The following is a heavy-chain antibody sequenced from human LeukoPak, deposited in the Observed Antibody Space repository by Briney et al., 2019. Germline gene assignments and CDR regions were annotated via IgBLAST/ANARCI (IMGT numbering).Heavy chain of an antibody. Sequence: GASVKVFCKASGYTFTSYGISWVRQAPGQGLEWMGWISAYNGNTNYAQKLQGRVTMTTDTSTSTAYMELRSLRSDDTAVYYCARDELGSGDYYGSGSYYNPLDYWGQGTLVTVSS. J-gene: IGHJ4*02. D-gene: IGHD3-10*01. CDR3: ARDELGSGDYYGSGSYYNPLDY. CDR1: GYTFTSYG. V-gene: IGHV1-18*01. CDR2: ISAYNGNT.